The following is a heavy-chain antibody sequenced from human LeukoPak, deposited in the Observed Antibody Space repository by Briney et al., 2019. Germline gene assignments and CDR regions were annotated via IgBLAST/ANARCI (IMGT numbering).Heavy chain of an antibody. V-gene: IGHV1-2*02. D-gene: IGHD3-10*01. CDR2: INPNSGGT. Sequence: ASVKVSCKASGYTFTGYYMHWVRQAPGQGLEWMGWINPNSGGTNYAQRFQGRVTMTRDTSISTAYMELSRLRSDDTAVYYCARDIKSYYGSGNAFDIWGQGTMVTVSS. J-gene: IGHJ3*02. CDR1: GYTFTGYY. CDR3: ARDIKSYYGSGNAFDI.